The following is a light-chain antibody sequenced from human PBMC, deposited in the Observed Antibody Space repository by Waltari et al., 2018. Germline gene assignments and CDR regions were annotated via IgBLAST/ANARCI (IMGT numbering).Light chain of an antibody. J-gene: IGKJ1*01. Sequence: DIQMTQSPSTLSASVGDRVTITGRASQSISSWLAWYQQKPGKAPKPLIYKASSLESGVPSRFSGSGSGTEFTLTISSLQPDDFATYYCQQYNSYSRTFGQGTKVEIK. V-gene: IGKV1-5*03. CDR1: QSISSW. CDR3: QQYNSYSRT. CDR2: KAS.